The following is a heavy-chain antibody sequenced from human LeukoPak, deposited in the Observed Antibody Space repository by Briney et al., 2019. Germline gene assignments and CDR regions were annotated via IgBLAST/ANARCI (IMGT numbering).Heavy chain of an antibody. V-gene: IGHV3-7*01. D-gene: IGHD3-22*01. CDR3: ARDLYYYDSSGYNDAFDI. CDR1: GFTFSSYW. Sequence: GGSLRLSCAASGFTFSSYWMSWVRQAPGKGLEWVANIKQDGSEKYYVDSVKGRFTLSRDNAKNSLYLQMNSLRAEDTAVYYCARDLYYYDSSGYNDAFDIWGQGTMVTVSS. CDR2: IKQDGSEK. J-gene: IGHJ3*02.